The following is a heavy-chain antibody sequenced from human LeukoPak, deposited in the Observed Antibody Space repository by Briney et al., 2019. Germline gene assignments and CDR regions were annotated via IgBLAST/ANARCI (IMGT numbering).Heavy chain of an antibody. V-gene: IGHV3-30*03. CDR2: ISYDGSNT. CDR3: ARDGSGTYSYYMDV. D-gene: IGHD3-10*01. CDR1: GFTFSSYG. Sequence: GRSLRLSCVASGFTFSSYGMYWVRQAPGKGLEWVAVISYDGSNTYYADSVKGRFTISRDNSKNTLYLQVNSLSSEDTAVYYCARDGSGTYSYYMDVWGKGTTVTVSS. J-gene: IGHJ6*03.